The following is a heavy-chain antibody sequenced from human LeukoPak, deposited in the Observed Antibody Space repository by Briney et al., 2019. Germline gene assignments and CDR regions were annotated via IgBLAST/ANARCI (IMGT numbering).Heavy chain of an antibody. CDR3: ARRINYYDSSGYYYVRYFDS. D-gene: IGHD3-22*01. Sequence: PGGSLRLSCAASGFTFSSYWMYWVRQAPGKGPVWVARINTDGGSLNYADSVKDRFTISRDNAKNTLYLQMNSLGAEDTAVYYCARRINYYDSSGYYYVRYFDSWGQGTLVAVSS. CDR1: GFTFSSYW. V-gene: IGHV3-74*01. CDR2: INTDGGSL. J-gene: IGHJ4*02.